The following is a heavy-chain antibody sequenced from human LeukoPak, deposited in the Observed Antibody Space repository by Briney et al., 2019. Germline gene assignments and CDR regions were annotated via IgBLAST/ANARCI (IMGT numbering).Heavy chain of an antibody. D-gene: IGHD3-16*01. J-gene: IGHJ4*02. Sequence: SETLSLTCTVSGGSISSYYWSWIRQPPGKGLEGIGYIYYSGSTNYNPSLKSRVTISVHTSKNQFSLKLSSVTAADTAVYYCARWGRRIFDYWGQGTLVTVSS. CDR1: GGSISSYY. V-gene: IGHV4-59*01. CDR2: IYYSGST. CDR3: ARWGRRIFDY.